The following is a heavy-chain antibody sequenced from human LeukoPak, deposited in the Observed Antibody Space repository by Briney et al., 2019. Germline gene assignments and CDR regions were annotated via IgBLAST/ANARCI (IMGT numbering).Heavy chain of an antibody. CDR2: ISSSSSYI. CDR3: ARGPSSGWYYFDY. Sequence: GGSLRLSCAASGFTFSTYIMSWVRQAPGKGLEWVSSISSSSSYIYYADSVKGRFTISRDNAKNSLFLQINSLRAEDTAVYYCARGPSSGWYYFDYWGQGTLVTVSP. J-gene: IGHJ4*02. V-gene: IGHV3-21*01. D-gene: IGHD6-19*01. CDR1: GFTFSTYI.